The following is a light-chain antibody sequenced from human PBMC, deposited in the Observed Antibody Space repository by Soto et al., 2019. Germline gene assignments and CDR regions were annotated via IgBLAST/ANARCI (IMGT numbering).Light chain of an antibody. CDR2: DVT. Sequence: QSALTQPASVSGSPGQSITISCTGTSSDVVCYNFVSWYQQQPGKAPKFMIYDVTNRPSGVSNCFSGSKSGNTASLTISGLQAEDEADYYCCSYTTSNTRQIVFGTGTKVTV. CDR3: CSYTTSNTRQIV. CDR1: SSDVVCYNF. V-gene: IGLV2-14*01. J-gene: IGLJ1*01.